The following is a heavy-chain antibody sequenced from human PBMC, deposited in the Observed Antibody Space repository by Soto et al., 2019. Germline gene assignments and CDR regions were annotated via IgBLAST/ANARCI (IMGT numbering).Heavy chain of an antibody. CDR1: GGSISSSSYY. Sequence: SETLSLTCTVSGGSISSSSYYWGWIRQPPGKGLEWIGSIYYSGSTYYNPSLKSRVTISVDTSKNQFSLKLSSVTAADTAVYYCARHVGGSITMVRALTPFAYWGQGTLVPVSS. V-gene: IGHV4-39*01. CDR3: ARHVGGSITMVRALTPFAY. D-gene: IGHD3-10*01. J-gene: IGHJ4*02. CDR2: IYYSGST.